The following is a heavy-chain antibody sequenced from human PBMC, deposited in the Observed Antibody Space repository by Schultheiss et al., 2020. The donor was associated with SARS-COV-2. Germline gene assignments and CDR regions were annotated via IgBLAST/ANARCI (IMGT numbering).Heavy chain of an antibody. J-gene: IGHJ6*02. CDR1: GFTFSSYA. V-gene: IGHV3-33*06. CDR2: IWYDGSDK. Sequence: GGSLRLSCAASGFTFSSYAMSWVRQAPGKGLEWVAHIWYDGSDKNYVDSVKGRFTISRDNSKNTLYLQMNSLRAEDTAVYYCAKDQDYYYYYGMDVWGQGTTVTVSS. CDR3: AKDQDYYYYYGMDV.